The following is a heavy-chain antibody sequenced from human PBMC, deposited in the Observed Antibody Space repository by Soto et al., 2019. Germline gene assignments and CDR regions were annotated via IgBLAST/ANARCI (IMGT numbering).Heavy chain of an antibody. D-gene: IGHD3-3*01. Sequence: GGSLRLSCAASGFTFSSYWMSWVRQAPGKGLEWVANIKQDGSEKYYVDSVKGRFTISRDNAKNSLYLQMNSLRAEDTAVYYCARDTPAYYDFWSGYTWGQGTLVTVSS. V-gene: IGHV3-7*01. J-gene: IGHJ5*02. CDR3: ARDTPAYYDFWSGYT. CDR1: GFTFSSYW. CDR2: IKQDGSEK.